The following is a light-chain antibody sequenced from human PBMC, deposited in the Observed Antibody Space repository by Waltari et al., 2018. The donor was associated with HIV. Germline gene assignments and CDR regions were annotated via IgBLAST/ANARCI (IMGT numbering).Light chain of an antibody. CDR2: EVI. J-gene: IGLJ3*02. CDR1: SSDVGGYDS. Sequence: QSALTQPRSVSGSPGQSVTFSCTGTSSDVGGYDSVSWYLQHPGKVPKLIIYEVIKRPSGVPDRFSGSKSGNTASLTISGLQTEDEADYFCCSYAGTYTYVLFGGGTKLTVL. CDR3: CSYAGTYTYVL. V-gene: IGLV2-11*01.